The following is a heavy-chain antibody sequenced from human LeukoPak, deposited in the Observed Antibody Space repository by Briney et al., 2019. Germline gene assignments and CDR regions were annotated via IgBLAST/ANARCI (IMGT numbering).Heavy chain of an antibody. D-gene: IGHD3/OR15-3a*01. V-gene: IGHV4-4*02. Sequence: PSGTLSLTCAVSGGSISSSNWWSWVRQPPGKGLEWIGEIYHSGSTNYNPSLKSRVTISVDTSKNQFSLKLTSVTAADTAVYYCARVHYDVWTGHYYFEYWGQGALVTVSS. CDR3: ARVHYDVWTGHYYFEY. CDR2: IYHSGST. J-gene: IGHJ4*02. CDR1: GGSISSSNW.